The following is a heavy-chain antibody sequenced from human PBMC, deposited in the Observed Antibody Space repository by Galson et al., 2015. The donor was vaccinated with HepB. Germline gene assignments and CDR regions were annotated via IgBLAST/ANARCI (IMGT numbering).Heavy chain of an antibody. Sequence: SVKVSCKASGYTFTSYGISWVRQAPGQGLEWMGWINACNGNTNYAQKLQGRVTMTTDSSTSTAYMELRSLRSDDTAVYYCARVGAAAIYYYYAMDAWGQGTTVTVSS. CDR1: GYTFTSYG. V-gene: IGHV1-18*01. CDR2: INACNGNT. D-gene: IGHD6-13*01. CDR3: ARVGAAAIYYYYAMDA. J-gene: IGHJ6*02.